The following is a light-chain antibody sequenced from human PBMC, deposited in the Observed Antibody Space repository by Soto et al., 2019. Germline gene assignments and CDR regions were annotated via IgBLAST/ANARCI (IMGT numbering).Light chain of an antibody. CDR2: GAS. J-gene: IGKJ1*01. CDR1: QSVSSNY. Sequence: EIVLTQSPGTLSLSPGERATLSCRASQSVSSNYLAWYQQKPGQAPRLLIYGASSRATGIPDRFSGSGSGTDFTLTISKLDPEDFAVYYCQQYGDSPWTFGQGTKVDIK. CDR3: QQYGDSPWT. V-gene: IGKV3-20*01.